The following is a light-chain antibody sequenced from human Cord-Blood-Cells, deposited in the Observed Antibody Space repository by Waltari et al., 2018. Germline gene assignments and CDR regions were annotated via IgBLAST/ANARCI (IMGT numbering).Light chain of an antibody. V-gene: IGLV2-23*01. Sequence: QSALTQPASVSGSPGQSLTISCTGTSSDVGSYNLVSWSQQHPGKAPKLCIYEGSKGPVGVFNRFSGSTSGNTASLTISGLQAEDEADYYCCSYAGSSTFVFGTGTKVTVL. CDR2: EGS. CDR1: SSDVGSYNL. CDR3: CSYAGSSTFV. J-gene: IGLJ1*01.